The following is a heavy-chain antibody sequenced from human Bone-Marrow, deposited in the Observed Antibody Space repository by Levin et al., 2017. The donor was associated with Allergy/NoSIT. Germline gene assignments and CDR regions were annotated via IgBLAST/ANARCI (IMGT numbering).Heavy chain of an antibody. D-gene: IGHD6-6*01. V-gene: IGHV4-4*02. CDR1: GGSISSINW. Sequence: SETLSLTCAVSGGSISSINWWSWVRQTPGRGLEWIGGIYHSGSTNYNPSLKSRVTISLAKSKNQFSLRLTSVTAAAPAVDYCARGQYGSSSFYYFDLWGQGTLVTVSS. CDR2: IYHSGST. J-gene: IGHJ4*02. CDR3: ARGQYGSSSFYYFDL.